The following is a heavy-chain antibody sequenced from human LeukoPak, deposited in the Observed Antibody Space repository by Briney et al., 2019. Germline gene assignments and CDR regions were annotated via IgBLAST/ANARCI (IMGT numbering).Heavy chain of an antibody. CDR3: ARDSSGYSVFDY. Sequence: PSETLSLTCTVSGGSLSSGDYYWGWVRQPPGRGLEWIGYIYYSGSTYYNPSLKSRVTISVDTSKNQFSLKLSSVTAADTAVYYCARDSSGYSVFDYWGQGTLVTVSS. V-gene: IGHV4-30-4*01. CDR2: IYYSGST. D-gene: IGHD3-22*01. CDR1: GGSLSSGDYY. J-gene: IGHJ4*02.